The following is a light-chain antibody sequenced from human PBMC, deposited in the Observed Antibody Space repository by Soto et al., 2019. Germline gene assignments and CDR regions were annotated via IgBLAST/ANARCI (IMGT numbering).Light chain of an antibody. Sequence: AIRMTQSPSSFSASTGDRVTITCRASQGISSYLAWYQQKPGKAPKLLIYAASTFQSGVPSRFSGSGSGTDFTLTISCLQSEDFATYYCQQYYSYPRVTFGQGTKVEIK. J-gene: IGKJ1*01. CDR1: QGISSY. V-gene: IGKV1-8*01. CDR3: QQYYSYPRVT. CDR2: AAS.